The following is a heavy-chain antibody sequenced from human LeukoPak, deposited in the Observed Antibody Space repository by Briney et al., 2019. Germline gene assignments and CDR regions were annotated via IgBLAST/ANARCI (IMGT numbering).Heavy chain of an antibody. J-gene: IGHJ6*03. Sequence: GASVKVSCKASGYTFTSYDINWVRQATGQGLEWMGWMNPNSGNTGYAQKFQGRVTITRNTSISTAYMELSSLRSEDTAVYYCARGVGSSSWYGRYYYYYMDVWGKGTTVTISS. CDR2: MNPNSGNT. V-gene: IGHV1-8*03. CDR3: ARGVGSSSWYGRYYYYYMDV. D-gene: IGHD6-13*01. CDR1: GYTFTSYD.